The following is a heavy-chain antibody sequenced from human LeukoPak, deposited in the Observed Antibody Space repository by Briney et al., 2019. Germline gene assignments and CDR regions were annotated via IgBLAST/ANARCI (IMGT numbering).Heavy chain of an antibody. CDR3: ARQNLRDSDAFDI. CDR1: GYTFTSYG. Sequence: ASVKVSCKASGYTFTSYGINWVRQAPGQGLEWMGWISAYNDNTNYAQKLQDRITMTTDTSTSTAYMEVRSLRSDDTAVYYCARQNLRDSDAFDIWGQGTMVTVSS. CDR2: ISAYNDNT. J-gene: IGHJ3*02. D-gene: IGHD2/OR15-2a*01. V-gene: IGHV1-18*01.